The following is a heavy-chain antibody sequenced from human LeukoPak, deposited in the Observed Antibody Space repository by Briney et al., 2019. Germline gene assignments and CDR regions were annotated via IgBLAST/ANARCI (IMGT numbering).Heavy chain of an antibody. J-gene: IGHJ4*02. CDR1: GYTRTSYY. V-gene: IGHV1-46*01. CDR3: ARAGYDSSGYYSY. Sequence: ASVKVSCKASGYTRTSYYMHWVRQAPGQALEWMGIINPSGGSTSYAQKFQGRVTMTRDTSMSTVYMELSSLRSEDTAEYYCARAGYDSSGYYSYWGQGTLVTVSS. D-gene: IGHD3-22*01. CDR2: INPSGGST.